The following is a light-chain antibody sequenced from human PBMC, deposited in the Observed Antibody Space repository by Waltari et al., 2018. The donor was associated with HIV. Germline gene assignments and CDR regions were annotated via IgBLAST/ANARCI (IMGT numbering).Light chain of an antibody. J-gene: IGKJ3*01. CDR2: GTS. CDR1: GSVSNSD. V-gene: IGKV3-20*01. CDR3: QLYHRSLFT. Sequence: EIVLPQSPGTLSSSPGERATLSRWASGSVSNSDLAWYQQKSGQAPRLLIYGTSSRATGIPDRFSGGGSGTDFTLTISRLEPEDFAVYFCQLYHRSLFTFGPGTKVDFK.